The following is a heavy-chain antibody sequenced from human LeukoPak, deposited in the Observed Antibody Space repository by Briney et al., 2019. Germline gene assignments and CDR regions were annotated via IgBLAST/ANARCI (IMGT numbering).Heavy chain of an antibody. CDR2: IYHSGST. CDR1: GGSISSGGYS. V-gene: IGHV4-30-2*01. Sequence: SETLSLTCAVSGGSISSGGYSWSWIRQPPGKGVEWIGYIYHSGSTYYNPSLKSRVTISVDRSKNQFSLKLSSVTAADTAVYYCARVATAFDYWGQGTLVTVSS. J-gene: IGHJ4*02. CDR3: ARVATAFDY.